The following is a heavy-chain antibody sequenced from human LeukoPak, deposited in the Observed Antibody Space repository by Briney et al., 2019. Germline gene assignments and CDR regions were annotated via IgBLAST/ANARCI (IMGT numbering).Heavy chain of an antibody. Sequence: GGSLRLSCAASGFTFSSYAMSWVRQAPGKGLEWVSSISSSGVSTYYADSVKGRFTISRDNSKNTLYLQMNSLRAEDTAEYYCAKQYYFDSLRYLDSWGQGTLVTGSS. D-gene: IGHD3-22*01. CDR2: ISSSGVST. J-gene: IGHJ4*02. CDR3: AKQYYFDSLRYLDS. V-gene: IGHV3-23*01. CDR1: GFTFSSYA.